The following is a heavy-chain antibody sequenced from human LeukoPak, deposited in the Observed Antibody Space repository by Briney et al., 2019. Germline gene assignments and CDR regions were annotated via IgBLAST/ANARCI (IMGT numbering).Heavy chain of an antibody. CDR2: IYYSGST. D-gene: IGHD3-3*01. CDR1: GGSISSSIYY. Sequence: SETLSLTCTVSGGSISSSIYYWGWIRQPPGKGLEWIGSIYYSGSTYYNPSLKSRVTISVDTSKNQFSLKLSSVTAADTAVYYCATQNYDFWSGSTRGWFDPWGQGTLVTVSS. J-gene: IGHJ5*02. V-gene: IGHV4-39*01. CDR3: ATQNYDFWSGSTRGWFDP.